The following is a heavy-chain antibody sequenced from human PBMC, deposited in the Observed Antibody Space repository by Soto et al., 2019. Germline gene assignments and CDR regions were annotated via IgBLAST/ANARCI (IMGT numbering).Heavy chain of an antibody. J-gene: IGHJ3*02. Sequence: SETLSLTCAVSGGSISSGGYSWSWIRQPPGKGLEWIGYIYYCGSTNYNPSLKSRFTISVDTSKNQFSLKLSSVTAADTAVYFCARRYGLSAFDIWGQGTMVTVSS. CDR2: IYYCGST. CDR1: GGSISSGGYS. V-gene: IGHV4-61*08. CDR3: ARRYGLSAFDI. D-gene: IGHD3-10*01.